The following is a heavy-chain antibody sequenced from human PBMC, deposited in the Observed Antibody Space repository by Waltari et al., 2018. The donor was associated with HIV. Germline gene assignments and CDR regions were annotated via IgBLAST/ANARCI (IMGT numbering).Heavy chain of an antibody. Sequence: EVQLVESGGGLVQPGGSLRLSCAASGLAVSNYYMNWVRQAPGKGLKWVSVIFSGGNTYYADSVKGRFTISRDTSKNTVFLQMNRVRVEDTAVYFCARSWGAFHSTDGRFDYWGQGSLVTVSS. D-gene: IGHD2-2*01. CDR1: GLAVSNYY. V-gene: IGHV3-66*01. J-gene: IGHJ4*02. CDR2: IFSGGNT. CDR3: ARSWGAFHSTDGRFDY.